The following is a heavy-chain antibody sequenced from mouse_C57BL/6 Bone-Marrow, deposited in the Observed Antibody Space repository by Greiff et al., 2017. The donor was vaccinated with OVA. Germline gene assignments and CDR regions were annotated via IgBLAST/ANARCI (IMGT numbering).Heavy chain of an antibody. CDR1: GFTFTDYY. CDR3: ARYYYGSSPLDYFDY. Sequence: EVQVVESGGGLVQPGGSLSLSCAASGFTFTDYYMSWVRQPPGKALEWLGFIRNKANGYTTEYSASVKGRFTISRDNSQSILHLQMNALRAEDSATYYCARYYYGSSPLDYFDYWGQGTTLTVSS. D-gene: IGHD1-1*01. J-gene: IGHJ2*01. CDR2: IRNKANGYTT. V-gene: IGHV7-3*01.